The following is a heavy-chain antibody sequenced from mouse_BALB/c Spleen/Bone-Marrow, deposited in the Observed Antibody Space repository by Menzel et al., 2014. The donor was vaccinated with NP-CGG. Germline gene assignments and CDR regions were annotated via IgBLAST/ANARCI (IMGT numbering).Heavy chain of an antibody. Sequence: VQLQQSGAELVKPGASVKLSCTASGFNIKDTYMHWVKQRPEQGLEWIGRIDPANGNTKYDPKFQGKATITADTSSNTAYLQLSSLTSEDTAVYYCARCPYDYGGGDYWGQGTTLTVSS. V-gene: IGHV14-3*02. CDR3: ARCPYDYGGGDY. CDR1: GFNIKDTY. J-gene: IGHJ2*01. D-gene: IGHD2-4*01. CDR2: IDPANGNT.